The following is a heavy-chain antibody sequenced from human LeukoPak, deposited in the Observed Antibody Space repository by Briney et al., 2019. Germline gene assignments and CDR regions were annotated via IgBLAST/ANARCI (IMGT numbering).Heavy chain of an antibody. CDR2: ISHDGTKK. J-gene: IGHJ4*02. Sequence: PGRSLRVSCAAPGLTFTGDAMHWVRQAPGEGLESLAVISHDGTKKYYAGSVKVRFTISRDSSNNALYLQMDSLRAEDTAVYYCARDEYCSGGSCRPNDYWGQGTLVNVAS. CDR1: GLTFTGDA. D-gene: IGHD2-15*01. V-gene: IGHV3-30*04. CDR3: ARDEYCSGGSCRPNDY.